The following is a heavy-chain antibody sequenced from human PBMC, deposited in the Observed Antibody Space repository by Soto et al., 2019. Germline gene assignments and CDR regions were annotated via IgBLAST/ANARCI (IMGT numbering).Heavy chain of an antibody. CDR3: ARGRVVRGVIRYYNW. CDR2: INHSGST. V-gene: IGHV4-34*01. J-gene: IGHJ4*02. Sequence: SETLSLTCAVYGGSFSGYYWSWIRQPPGKGLEWIGEINHSGSTNYNPSLKSRVTISVDTSKNQFSLKLSSVTAADTAVYYCARGRVVRGVIRYYNWWGQGILVTVSS. D-gene: IGHD3-10*01. CDR1: GGSFSGYY.